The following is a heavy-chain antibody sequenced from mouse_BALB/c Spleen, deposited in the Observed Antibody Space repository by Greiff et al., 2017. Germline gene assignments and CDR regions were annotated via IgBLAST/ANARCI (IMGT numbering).Heavy chain of an antibody. CDR3: ARLGYYPYYAMDY. CDR2: ISYSGST. Sequence: VQLKESGPGLVKPSQSLSLTCTVTGYSITSDYAWNWIRQFPGNKLEWMGYISYSGSTSYNPSLKSRISITRDTSKNQFFLQLNSVTTEDTATYYCARLGYYPYYAMDYWGQGTSVTVSS. J-gene: IGHJ4*01. CDR1: GYSITSDYA. D-gene: IGHD2-3*01. V-gene: IGHV3-2*02.